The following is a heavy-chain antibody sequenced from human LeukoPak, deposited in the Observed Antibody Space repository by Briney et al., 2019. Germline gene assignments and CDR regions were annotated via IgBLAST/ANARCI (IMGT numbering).Heavy chain of an antibody. D-gene: IGHD2-8*02. V-gene: IGHV3-23*01. J-gene: IGHJ4*02. CDR1: GFTFNAYG. Sequence: PGGSLRLSCSASGFTFNAYGMGWVRQAPGKGLEWVSVVSGDGGTTYYADSERGRFTISRDNSKNTLYMQINSLGDEDTAICYCAKVTGKKCFDFWGQGTLVTVSS. CDR3: AKVTGKKCFDF. CDR2: VSGDGGTT.